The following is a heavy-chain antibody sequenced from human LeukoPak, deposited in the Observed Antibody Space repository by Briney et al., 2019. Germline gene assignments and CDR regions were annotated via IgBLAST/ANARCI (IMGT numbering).Heavy chain of an antibody. D-gene: IGHD5-12*01. Sequence: GGSLRLSCAASGFTFSSYAMSWVRQAPGKGLEWVAHINQDGSEEHYMDSVKARFTISRDNAKNSLSLQMNSLRAEDTAVYYCVRDGGVSGYDLLDYWGQGTLVTVSS. J-gene: IGHJ4*02. CDR1: GFTFSSYA. CDR3: VRDGGVSGYDLLDY. V-gene: IGHV3-7*01. CDR2: INQDGSEE.